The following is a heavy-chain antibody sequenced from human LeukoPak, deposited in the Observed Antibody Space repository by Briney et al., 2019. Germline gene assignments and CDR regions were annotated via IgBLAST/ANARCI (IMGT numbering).Heavy chain of an antibody. CDR3: ARFGLTSSLDY. D-gene: IGHD2-2*01. V-gene: IGHV5-51*01. J-gene: IGHJ4*02. Sequence: GESLKISCKVSGYTLTNNWIGWVRQVPGKGLEWMVLIYPGDSDTRYSPSFQDQVTMSVDKSISTAYLHWSSLRASDTTMYFCARFGLTSSLDYWGQGTLVTVSS. CDR1: GYTLTNNW. CDR2: IYPGDSDT.